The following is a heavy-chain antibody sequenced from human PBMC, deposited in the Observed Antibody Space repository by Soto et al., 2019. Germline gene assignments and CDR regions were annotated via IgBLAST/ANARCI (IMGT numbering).Heavy chain of an antibody. CDR2: IIPILGIA. Sequence: QVQLVQSGAEVKKPGSSVKVSCKASGGTFSSYTISWVRQAPGQGREWLGRIIPILGIANYAQKFQGRVTITADKSTSTADMELSSLRSADTAVYYCARDCSGGSSYLYYFDYWCQRNLVTVSS. J-gene: IGHJ4*02. CDR3: ARDCSGGSSYLYYFDY. CDR1: GGTFSSYT. V-gene: IGHV1-69*08. D-gene: IGHD2-15*01.